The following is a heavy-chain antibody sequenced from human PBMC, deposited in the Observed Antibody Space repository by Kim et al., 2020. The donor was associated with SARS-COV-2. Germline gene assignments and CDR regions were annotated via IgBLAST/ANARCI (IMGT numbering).Heavy chain of an antibody. J-gene: IGHJ4*02. V-gene: IGHV4-39*02. CDR1: GGAGSGGGYY. CDR2: VSYSGKT. D-gene: IGHD3-22*01. Sequence: SETLSLTCTVSGGAGSGGGYYWGWIRQPPGKGLEWIGGVSYSGKTYSNPALKSRVTISVDTSQNRFSLKVTSVTAADTAVYYCARTYYYDKSGYYSPGIDFWGQGTLVIVSS. CDR3: ARTYYYDKSGYYSPGIDF.